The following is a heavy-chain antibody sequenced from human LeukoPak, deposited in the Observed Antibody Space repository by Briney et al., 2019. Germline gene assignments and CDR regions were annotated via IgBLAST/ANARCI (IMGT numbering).Heavy chain of an antibody. J-gene: IGHJ5*02. CDR1: GGTFSSYA. V-gene: IGHV1-69*01. Sequence: GASVKVSCKASGGTFSSYAISWVRQAPGQGLYWMDGIIPIFGTANYAQKFQGRVTITADESTSTAYMELSSLRSEDTAVYYCASSTYYDFWSGLNWFDPWGQGTLVTVSS. D-gene: IGHD3-3*01. CDR2: IIPIFGTA. CDR3: ASSTYYDFWSGLNWFDP.